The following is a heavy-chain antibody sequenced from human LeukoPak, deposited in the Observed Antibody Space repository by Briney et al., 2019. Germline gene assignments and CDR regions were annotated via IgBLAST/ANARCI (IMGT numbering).Heavy chain of an antibody. Sequence: SGTLSLTCAASGGSISSTNWWSWVRQPPGKGLEWIGEISHSGSTNYNPSLKSRVTISVDKSKNQFSPKLSSVTAADTAVYYCARSPRGTSSKINAFDIWGQGTMVTVSS. D-gene: IGHD2-2*01. V-gene: IGHV4-4*02. CDR2: ISHSGST. CDR3: ARSPRGTSSKINAFDI. CDR1: GGSISSTNW. J-gene: IGHJ3*02.